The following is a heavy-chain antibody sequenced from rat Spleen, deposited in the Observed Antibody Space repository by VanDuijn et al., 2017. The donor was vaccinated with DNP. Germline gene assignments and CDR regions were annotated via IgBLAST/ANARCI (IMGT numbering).Heavy chain of an antibody. V-gene: IGHV5-25*01. D-gene: IGHD5-1*01. CDR3: ATQDGSSGFDY. Sequence: EVQLVESGGGLVQPGRSLKLSCAASGFTFSAYYMAWVRQAPAKGLEWVAAINPTGDSTYYRASVKGRFTVTRDNAKSTLYLQMDSLRSEDTATYYCATQDGSSGFDYWGQGIMVTVSS. J-gene: IGHJ2*01. CDR1: GFTFSAYY. CDR2: INPTGDST.